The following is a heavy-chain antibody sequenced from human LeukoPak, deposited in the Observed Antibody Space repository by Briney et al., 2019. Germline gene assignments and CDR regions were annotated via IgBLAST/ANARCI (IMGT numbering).Heavy chain of an antibody. CDR1: GFTFSDYY. CDR3: AKDTGYSYGIDY. V-gene: IGHV3-11*01. J-gene: IGHJ4*02. CDR2: ISSRGSSR. Sequence: GGSLRLSCAASGFTFSDYYMSWIRQAPGKGLEWVSYISSRGSSRHYADAVKGRFTISRDNAKNSLYLQMNSLRAEDTALYYCAKDTGYSYGIDYWGQGTLVTVSS. D-gene: IGHD5-18*01.